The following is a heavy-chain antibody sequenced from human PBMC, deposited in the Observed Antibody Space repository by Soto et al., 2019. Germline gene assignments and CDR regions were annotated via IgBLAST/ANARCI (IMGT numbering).Heavy chain of an antibody. CDR3: ARVRALDTVALDY. D-gene: IGHD2-2*03. CDR2: MNSDGSST. Sequence: EVQLVESGGGLVQPGGSLRLSCAASGFTLSSYWMHWVRQGPGKGLIWVSRMNSDGSSTSYADFVKGRFTISRDNAKNTLYLQMDRLRAEDTAVYYCARVRALDTVALDYWGQGTLVTVSS. CDR1: GFTLSSYW. V-gene: IGHV3-74*01. J-gene: IGHJ4*02.